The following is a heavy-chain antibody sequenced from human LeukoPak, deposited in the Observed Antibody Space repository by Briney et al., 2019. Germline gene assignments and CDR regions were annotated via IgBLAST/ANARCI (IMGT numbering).Heavy chain of an antibody. V-gene: IGHV4-59*12. CDR2: IYYSGST. D-gene: IGHD2-15*01. Sequence: KASETLSLTCTVSGGSISSYYWSWIRQPPGKGLEWIGYIYYSGSTNYNPSLKSRVTISVDTSKNQFSLKLSSVTPADTAVYYCARAGYCSGGSCYSGRFDPWGQGTLVTVSS. J-gene: IGHJ5*02. CDR3: ARAGYCSGGSCYSGRFDP. CDR1: GGSISSYY.